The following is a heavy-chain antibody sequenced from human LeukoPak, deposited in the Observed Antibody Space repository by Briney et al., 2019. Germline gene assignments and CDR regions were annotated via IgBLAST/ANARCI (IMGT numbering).Heavy chain of an antibody. CDR3: AKEGRG. Sequence: GRSLRLSCAAAGFTFDDYAMHWVRQAPGKGLEGVSGIIWNSVSIGYADSVKGRFTISRDNAKNSLYLQMNSLRAEDTALYYCAKEGRGWGQGTLVTVSS. J-gene: IGHJ4*02. V-gene: IGHV3-9*01. CDR1: GFTFDDYA. D-gene: IGHD5-24*01. CDR2: IIWNSVSI.